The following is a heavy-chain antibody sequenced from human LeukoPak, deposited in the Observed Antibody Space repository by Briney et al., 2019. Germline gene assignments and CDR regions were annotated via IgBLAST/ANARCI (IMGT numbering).Heavy chain of an antibody. J-gene: IGHJ4*02. CDR2: IYYSGST. V-gene: IGHV4-61*01. CDR1: GGSISSGSYY. Sequence: PSETLSLTCTVSGGSISSGSYYWSWIRQPPGKGLEWIGYIYYSGSTNYNPSLKSRVTISVDTSKNQFSLKLSSVTAADTAVYYCARRLRGHSSSWWDWGQGTLVTVSS. CDR3: ARRLRGHSSSWWD. D-gene: IGHD6-13*01.